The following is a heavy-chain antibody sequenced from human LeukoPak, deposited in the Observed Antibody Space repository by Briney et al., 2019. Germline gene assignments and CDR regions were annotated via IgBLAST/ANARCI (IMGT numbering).Heavy chain of an antibody. J-gene: IGHJ4*02. D-gene: IGHD2-15*01. CDR3: ATSARTYLGSSLDY. V-gene: IGHV3-33*03. CDR2: IWYDGSNK. Sequence: PGGSLRLSCAASGFTFSSYGMHWVRQAPGKGLEWVAVIWYDGSNKYYADSVKGRFTISRDNAKNTLYLQMNSLRAEDTALYYCATSARTYLGSSLDYWGQGTLVTVSS. CDR1: GFTFSSYG.